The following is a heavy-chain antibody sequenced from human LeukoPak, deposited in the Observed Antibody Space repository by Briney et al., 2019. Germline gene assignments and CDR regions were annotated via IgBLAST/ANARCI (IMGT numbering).Heavy chain of an antibody. Sequence: GGSLRLSCAASGFTVSSNYMSWVRQAPGKGLEWVSVIYSGGSTYYADSVKGRFTISRDNAKNSLYLQMNSLRAEDTAVYYCARDQSYGSGSSFDYWGQGTLVTVSS. CDR2: IYSGGST. CDR3: ARDQSYGSGSSFDY. J-gene: IGHJ4*02. CDR1: GFTVSSNY. V-gene: IGHV3-66*01. D-gene: IGHD3-10*01.